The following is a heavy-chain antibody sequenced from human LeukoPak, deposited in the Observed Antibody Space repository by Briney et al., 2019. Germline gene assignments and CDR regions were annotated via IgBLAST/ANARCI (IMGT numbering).Heavy chain of an antibody. V-gene: IGHV4-34*01. CDR2: INHSRST. CDR3: ARGYDPKGSFDP. Sequence: SSETLSLTCAVYGGSLSGYYWSWIRQPPGKGLEWIGEINHSRSTNYNPSLKSRVTISVDTSKNQFSLKLSSVTAADTAVYYCARGYDPKGSFDPWGQGTLVTVSS. CDR1: GGSLSGYY. J-gene: IGHJ5*02. D-gene: IGHD5-12*01.